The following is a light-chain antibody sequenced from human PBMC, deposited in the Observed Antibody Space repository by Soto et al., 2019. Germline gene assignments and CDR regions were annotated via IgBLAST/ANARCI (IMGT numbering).Light chain of an antibody. CDR1: QGISRY. Sequence: TRSLSYLSASVGGVITITCRASQGISRYLAWYQQKPGQGPRLLIYGASSRATGIPDRLSGSGSGTDFTLTISRLEPEDFAVYYCQQYGSPGTFGQGTKVDIK. J-gene: IGKJ1*01. CDR2: GAS. V-gene: IGKV3D-20*01. CDR3: QQYGSPGT.